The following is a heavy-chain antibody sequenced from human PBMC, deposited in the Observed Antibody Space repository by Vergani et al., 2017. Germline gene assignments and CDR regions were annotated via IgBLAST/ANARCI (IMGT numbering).Heavy chain of an antibody. Sequence: QVQLQESGPGLVKPSQTLSLTCTVSGGSISSGGYYWSWIRQHPGKGLEWIGYIYYSGSTYYNPSLKSRVTISVDTSKNQFSLKLSSVTAADTAVYYCARDGGSYWVDYYYGMDVWGQGTTVTVSS. CDR1: GGSISSGGYY. V-gene: IGHV4-31*03. J-gene: IGHJ6*02. CDR2: IYYSGST. CDR3: ARDGGSYWVDYYYGMDV. D-gene: IGHD1-26*01.